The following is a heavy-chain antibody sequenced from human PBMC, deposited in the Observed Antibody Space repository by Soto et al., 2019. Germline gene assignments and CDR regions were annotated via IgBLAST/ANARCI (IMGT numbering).Heavy chain of an antibody. CDR3: ARVYPGYYGSGSSFDY. CDR2: IYHSGST. J-gene: IGHJ4*02. CDR1: GYSISSGYY. Sequence: SETLSLTCTVSGYSISSGYYWGWIRQPPGKGLEWIGSIYHSGSTYYNPSLKSRVTISVDTSKNQFSLKLSSVTAADTAVYYCARVYPGYYGSGSSFDYWGQGTLVTVSS. V-gene: IGHV4-38-2*02. D-gene: IGHD3-10*01.